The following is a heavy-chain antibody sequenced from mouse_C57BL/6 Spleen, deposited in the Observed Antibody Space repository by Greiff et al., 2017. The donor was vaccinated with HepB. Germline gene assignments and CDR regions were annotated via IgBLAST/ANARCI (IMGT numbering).Heavy chain of an antibody. CDR3: ARQHRGRSLFDY. D-gene: IGHD1-1*01. CDR2: ISGGGGNT. J-gene: IGHJ2*01. Sequence: EVMLVESGGGLVKPGGSLKLSCAASGFTFSSYTMSWVRQTPEKRLEWVATISGGGGNTYYPDSVKGRFTISRDNAKNTLYLQMSSLRSEDTALYYCARQHRGRSLFDYWGQGTTLTVAS. V-gene: IGHV5-9*01. CDR1: GFTFSSYT.